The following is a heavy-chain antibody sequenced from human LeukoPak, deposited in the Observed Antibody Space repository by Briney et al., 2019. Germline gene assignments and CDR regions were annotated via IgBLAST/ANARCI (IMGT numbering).Heavy chain of an antibody. CDR1: GFTFSSYA. J-gene: IGHJ4*02. V-gene: IGHV3-9*01. CDR3: AKDSSSGWYNFDY. CDR2: ISWNSGSI. Sequence: GGSLRLSCAASGFTFSSYAMHWVRQAPGKGLEWVSGISWNSGSIGYADSVKGRFTISRDNAKNSLYLQMNSLRAEDTALYYCAKDSSSGWYNFDYWGQGTLVTVSS. D-gene: IGHD6-19*01.